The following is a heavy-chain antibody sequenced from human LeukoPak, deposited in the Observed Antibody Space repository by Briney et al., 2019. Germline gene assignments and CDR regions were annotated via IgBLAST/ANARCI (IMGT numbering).Heavy chain of an antibody. Sequence: GGSLRLSCGVSGFAFLIDAMSWVRQAPGMGLEWVSSISADGQVTYYADSVEGRFTVSIDNSKSTLYLQLNSLRAEDAATYYCARDPYNTILYRLAHWGQGNLVTVSS. J-gene: IGHJ4*02. CDR2: ISADGQVT. D-gene: IGHD3-10*01. CDR3: ARDPYNTILYRLAH. V-gene: IGHV3-23*01. CDR1: GFAFLIDA.